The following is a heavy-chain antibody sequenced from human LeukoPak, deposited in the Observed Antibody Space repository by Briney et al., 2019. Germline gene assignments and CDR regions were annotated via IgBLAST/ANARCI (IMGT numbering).Heavy chain of an antibody. CDR1: GFTFRDYY. D-gene: IGHD3-9*01. CDR3: AREVVIFPDYYYYGMDV. V-gene: IGHV3-11*01. J-gene: IGHJ6*02. CDR2: ISRSGDTL. Sequence: PGGSLRLSYAASGFTFRDYYMTWIRQAPGKGLEWISYISRSGDTLYYADSVEGRFTISRDNAKNSLFLQMNSLRAEDTAVYYCAREVVIFPDYYYYGMDVWGQGTTVTVSS.